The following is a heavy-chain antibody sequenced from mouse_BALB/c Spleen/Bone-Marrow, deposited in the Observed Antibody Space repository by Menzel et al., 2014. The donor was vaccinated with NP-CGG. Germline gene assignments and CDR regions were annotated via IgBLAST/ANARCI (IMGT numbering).Heavy chain of an antibody. J-gene: IGHJ3*01. CDR3: ARHAYYDQTEVSFVY. Sequence: EVHLVESGGGLVKSGGSLKLSCAAFGFSFNSYGMSWVRQTPEKRLEWVATISGGGSYTFYPDSVKGRFTISRDNAKNNLYLQLSSLRSEDTALYHCARHAYYDQTEVSFVYWGQGTLVTVSA. V-gene: IGHV5-9-2*01. D-gene: IGHD2-4*01. CDR2: ISGGGSYT. CDR1: GFSFNSYG.